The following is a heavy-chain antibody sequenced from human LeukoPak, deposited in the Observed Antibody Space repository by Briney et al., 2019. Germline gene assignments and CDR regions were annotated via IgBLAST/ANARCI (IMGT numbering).Heavy chain of an antibody. J-gene: IGHJ4*02. CDR3: AKGSYYDSSGYYREYYFDY. V-gene: IGHV3-23*01. CDR1: GFTSSSYA. CDR2: VSGSGGST. D-gene: IGHD3-22*01. Sequence: PGGSLRLSCAASGFTSSSYAMSWVRQAPGKGLEWVSSVSGSGGSTYYADSVKGRFTISRDNSKSTLFLQMNSLRAEDTAVYYCAKGSYYDSSGYYREYYFDYWGQGTLVTVSS.